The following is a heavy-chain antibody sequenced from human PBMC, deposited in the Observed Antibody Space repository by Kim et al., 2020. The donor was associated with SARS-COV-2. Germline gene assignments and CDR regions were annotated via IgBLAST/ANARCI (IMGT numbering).Heavy chain of an antibody. V-gene: IGHV3-23*01. D-gene: IGHD6-13*01. J-gene: IGHJ4*02. CDR3: AIGSRSRYYVDY. Sequence: YYTSSVMGRFTISRDNSKNTLYLQMNSLSADNTCVYYCAIGSRSRYYVDYWGQGTLVTFSS.